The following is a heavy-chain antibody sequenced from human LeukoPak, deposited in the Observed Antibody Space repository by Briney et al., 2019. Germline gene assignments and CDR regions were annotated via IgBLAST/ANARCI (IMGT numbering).Heavy chain of an antibody. Sequence: SETLSLTCSVSGASISSDYWSWIRQPPGKGLEWIGNIYSSETTKYNPSLRSRATISGDTSKNQFSLKLSSVTAADTAVYYCARHFPYCGGDCPYYYMDVWGKGTTVTVTS. J-gene: IGHJ6*03. CDR2: IYSSETT. D-gene: IGHD2-21*02. CDR1: GASISSDY. V-gene: IGHV4-4*09. CDR3: ARHFPYCGGDCPYYYMDV.